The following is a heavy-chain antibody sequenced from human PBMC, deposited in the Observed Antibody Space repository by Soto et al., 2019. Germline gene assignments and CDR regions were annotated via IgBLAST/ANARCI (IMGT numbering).Heavy chain of an antibody. V-gene: IGHV4-59*08. D-gene: IGHD5-18*01. CDR1: GGSISSYY. J-gene: IGHJ4*02. Sequence: SETLSLTCTVSGGSISSYYWSWIRQPPGKGLEWIGYIYYSGSTNYNPSLKSRVTISVDTSKNQFSLKIDDTAVYYCTARRDWTAVDPLEYWGLGTLVTVSS. CDR2: IYYSGST. CDR3: WTAVDPLEY.